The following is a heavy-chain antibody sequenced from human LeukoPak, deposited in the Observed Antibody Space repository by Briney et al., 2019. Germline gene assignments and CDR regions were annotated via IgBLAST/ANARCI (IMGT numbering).Heavy chain of an antibody. CDR2: IYYSGST. CDR1: GGSISSYY. D-gene: IGHD6-13*01. V-gene: IGHV4-59*01. J-gene: IGHJ4*02. CDR3: ARGQQLADY. Sequence: PSETLSLTCTVSGGSISSYYWSWIRQPPGKGLEWIGYIYYSGSTNYNPSLKSRVTISVDTSKNQFSLKLSSVTAADTAVYHCARGQQLADYWGQGTLVTVSS.